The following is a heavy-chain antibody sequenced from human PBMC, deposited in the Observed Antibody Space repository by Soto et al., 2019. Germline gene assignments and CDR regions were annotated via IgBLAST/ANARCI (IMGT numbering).Heavy chain of an antibody. J-gene: IGHJ4*02. CDR3: ARVVEGNVGITTVDY. CDR1: GGAISSSY. V-gene: IGHV4-4*07. CDR2: IYSSGSI. D-gene: IGHD1-26*01. Sequence: SETLSLTFTVSGGAISSSYWCWILHPAWKGQEWIGLIYSSGSINYNPSLKSRVTMSVDTSTNQFSLQVSSVTAADTAVYYCARVVEGNVGITTVDYWGKGILVTVSS.